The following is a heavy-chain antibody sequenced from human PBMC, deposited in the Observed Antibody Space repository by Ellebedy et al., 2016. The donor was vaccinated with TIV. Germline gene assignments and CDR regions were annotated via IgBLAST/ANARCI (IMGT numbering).Heavy chain of an antibody. Sequence: GESLKISCAASGFTFTNYAIHWVRQGPGKGLVWVSHINDDGNRITYADSVKGRFAISRDIARNTLFLQMDSRRAEDTAVYYCVRDRMGATYTFDMWGKGTMVTVSS. V-gene: IGHV3-74*01. J-gene: IGHJ3*02. CDR3: VRDRMGATYTFDM. CDR2: INDDGNRI. D-gene: IGHD2-21*01. CDR1: GFTFTNYA.